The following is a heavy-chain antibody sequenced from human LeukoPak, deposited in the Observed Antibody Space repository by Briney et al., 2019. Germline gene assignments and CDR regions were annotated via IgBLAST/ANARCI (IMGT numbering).Heavy chain of an antibody. D-gene: IGHD1-1*01. CDR3: ARELERHIYYYMDV. CDR2: ISAYNGNT. Sequence: ASVKVSCKASGYTFTSYGISWVRQAPGQALEWMGWISAYNGNTNYAQKLQGRVTMTTDTSTSTAYMELRSLRSDDTAVYYCARELERHIYYYMDVWGKGTTVTVSS. V-gene: IGHV1-18*01. J-gene: IGHJ6*03. CDR1: GYTFTSYG.